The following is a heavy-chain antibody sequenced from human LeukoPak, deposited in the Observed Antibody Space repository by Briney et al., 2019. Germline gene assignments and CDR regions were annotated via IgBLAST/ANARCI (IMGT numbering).Heavy chain of an antibody. CDR2: IYHSGNT. CDR3: ARVISGFDAFDI. CDR1: GDSISSSNW. V-gene: IGHV4-4*02. D-gene: IGHD3-22*01. Sequence: SETLSLTCAVSGDSISSSNWWSWVRQPPGKGLEWIGEIYHSGNTNYNPSLKSRLTISVDKSKNQFSLMLSSVTAADTAVYYCARVISGFDAFDIWGQGTMVTVSS. J-gene: IGHJ3*02.